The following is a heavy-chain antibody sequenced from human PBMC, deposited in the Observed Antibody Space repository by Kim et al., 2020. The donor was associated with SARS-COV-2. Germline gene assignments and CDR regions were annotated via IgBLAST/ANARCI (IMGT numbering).Heavy chain of an antibody. Sequence: GGSLRLSCTASGFTFGDYAMSWVRQAPGKGLEWVGFIRSKAYGGTTEYAASVKGRFTISRDDSKSIAYLQMNSLKTEDTAVYYCTRGGADWGGGDCYSDYWGQGTLVTVSS. CDR3: TRGGADWGGGDCYSDY. CDR2: IRSKAYGGTT. V-gene: IGHV3-49*04. J-gene: IGHJ4*02. D-gene: IGHD2-21*02. CDR1: GFTFGDYA.